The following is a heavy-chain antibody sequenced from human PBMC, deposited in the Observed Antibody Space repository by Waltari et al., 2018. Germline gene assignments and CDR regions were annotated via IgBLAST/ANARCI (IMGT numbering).Heavy chain of an antibody. Sequence: QVQLVQSGAEVKKPGSSVKVSCKASGGTFSSYAISWVRQAPGQGLGWMGGIIPTLGIANYAQNVQGRCTITGDEATSTAYMELSRLRSEDTAVYYCARNGPQLAKISYYYYYYMDVWGKGTTVTVSS. J-gene: IGHJ6*03. CDR1: GGTFSSYA. D-gene: IGHD6-13*01. CDR3: ARNGPQLAKISYYYYYYMDV. CDR2: IIPTLGIA. V-gene: IGHV1-69*04.